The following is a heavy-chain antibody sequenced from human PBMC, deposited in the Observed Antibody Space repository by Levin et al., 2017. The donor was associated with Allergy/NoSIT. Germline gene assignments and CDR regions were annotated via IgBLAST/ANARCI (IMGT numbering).Heavy chain of an antibody. J-gene: IGHJ4*02. Sequence: SETLSLTCTVSGGSISSYYWSWIRQPPGKGLEWIGYIYYSGSTNYNPSLKSRVTISVDTSKNQFSLKLSSVTAADTAVYYCARAPDTAMVDNWGQGTLVTVSS. V-gene: IGHV4-59*01. CDR2: IYYSGST. CDR3: ARAPDTAMVDN. CDR1: GGSISSYY. D-gene: IGHD5-18*01.